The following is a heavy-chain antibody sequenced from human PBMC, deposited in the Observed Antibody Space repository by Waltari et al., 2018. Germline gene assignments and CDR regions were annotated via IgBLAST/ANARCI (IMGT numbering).Heavy chain of an antibody. D-gene: IGHD1-26*01. CDR3: ARHRGATPTY. CDR1: SGSISGGSFY. CDR2: IFTSGGT. Sequence: QVQLQESGPGLVRPSQTLSLTCTVFSGSISGGSFYWSWFRQPAGKGLEWLGCIFTSGGTAYHPSIGSRLTITLDRSKNQFSLRLNSVTATDTAVYYCARHRGATPTYWGHGTLVTVSS. V-gene: IGHV4-61*02. J-gene: IGHJ4*01.